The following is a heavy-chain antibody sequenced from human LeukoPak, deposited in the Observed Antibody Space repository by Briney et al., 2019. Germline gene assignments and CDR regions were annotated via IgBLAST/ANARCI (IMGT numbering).Heavy chain of an antibody. V-gene: IGHV1-69*13. CDR2: IIPIFGTA. J-gene: IGHJ6*02. CDR1: VGTFSSYA. CDR3: AGVHCSSTSCYIGYYYYGMDV. Sequence: ASVKVSCKASVGTFSSYAISWVRQAPGQGLEWMGGIIPIFGTANYAQKFQGRVTITADESTSTAYMELSSLRSEDTAVYYCAGVHCSSTSCYIGYYYYGMDVWGQGTTVTVSS. D-gene: IGHD2-2*02.